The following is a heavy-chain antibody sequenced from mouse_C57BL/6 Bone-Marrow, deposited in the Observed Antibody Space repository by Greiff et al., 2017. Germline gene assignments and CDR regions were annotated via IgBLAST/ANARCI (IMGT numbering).Heavy chain of an antibody. V-gene: IGHV5-6*01. Sequence: EVKVVESGGDLVKPGGSLKLSCAASGFTFSSYGMSWVRQTPDKRLEWVATISSGGSYTYYPDSVQGRFTISRDNAKNTLYLQMSSLKSEDTAMYYCSRITTVVEWYFDVWGTGTTVTVAS. CDR3: SRITTVVEWYFDV. CDR2: ISSGGSYT. D-gene: IGHD1-1*01. CDR1: GFTFSSYG. J-gene: IGHJ1*03.